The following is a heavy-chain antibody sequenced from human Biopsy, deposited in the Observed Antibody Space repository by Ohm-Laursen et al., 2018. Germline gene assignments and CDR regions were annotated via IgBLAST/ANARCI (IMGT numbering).Heavy chain of an antibody. CDR2: IDYRGST. V-gene: IGHV4-59*08. J-gene: IGHJ4*02. D-gene: IGHD6-19*01. CDR1: SGSISSYY. CDR3: ATTTMDTSGWFGNYFDS. Sequence: GTLSLTCTVSSGSISSYYWSWIRQPPGKGLEWIGYIDYRGSTKYNPSLRSRVTMSIDTSRNQFSLKLSSVTAADTAVYYCATTTMDTSGWFGNYFDSWGQGTLVTVSA.